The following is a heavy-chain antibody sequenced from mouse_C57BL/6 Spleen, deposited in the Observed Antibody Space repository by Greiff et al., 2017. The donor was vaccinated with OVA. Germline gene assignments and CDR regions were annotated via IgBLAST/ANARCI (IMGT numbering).Heavy chain of an antibody. J-gene: IGHJ3*01. V-gene: IGHV14-4*01. CDR1: GFNIKDDY. CDR2: IDPENGDT. CDR3: TTGGYYYGSSYGAY. D-gene: IGHD1-1*01. Sequence: DVKLQESGAELVRPGASVKLSCTASGFNIKDDYMHWVKQRPEQGLEWIGWIDPENGDTEYASKFQGKATITAHTSSNTAYLQLSSLTSEDTAVYYCTTGGYYYGSSYGAYWGQGTLVTVSA.